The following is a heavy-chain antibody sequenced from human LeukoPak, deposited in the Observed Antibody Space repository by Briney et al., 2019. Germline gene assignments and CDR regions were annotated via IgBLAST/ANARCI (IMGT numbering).Heavy chain of an antibody. Sequence: ASVTVSCTASGYTFTSYAMNWVRQAPGQGLEWMGWINTNTGNPTYAQGFTGRFVFSLDTSVGTAYLQISSLKAEDTAVYYCAREWLRNPVGLDYWGQGTLVTVSS. CDR2: INTNTGNP. D-gene: IGHD5-12*01. J-gene: IGHJ4*02. CDR1: GYTFTSYA. V-gene: IGHV7-4-1*02. CDR3: AREWLRNPVGLDY.